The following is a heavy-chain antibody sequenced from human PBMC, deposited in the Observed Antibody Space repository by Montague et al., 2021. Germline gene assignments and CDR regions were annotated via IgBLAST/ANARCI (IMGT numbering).Heavy chain of an antibody. J-gene: IGHJ4*02. CDR3: ATRGTIVRGVISPQYFDY. CDR1: TSTFRTYV. V-gene: IGHV3-23*01. Sequence: SLRLSCAVSTSTFRTYVMSWVRQVPGTGLEWLSSIGGSGDDTHYADSVKGRFTISRDISRKTLYLQMDSLTAEDTAVYFCATRGTIVRGVISPQYFDYWGQGTQVTVSS. D-gene: IGHD3-10*01. CDR2: IGGSGDDT.